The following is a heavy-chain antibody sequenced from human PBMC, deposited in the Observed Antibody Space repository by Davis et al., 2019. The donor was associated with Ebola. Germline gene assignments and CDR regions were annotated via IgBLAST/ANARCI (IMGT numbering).Heavy chain of an antibody. Sequence: AASVKVSCKASGYTFTSYAMNWVRQAPGQGLEWMGWINPHNGNTNYAQNVQGRVTMTTDTSTSTAYMEVGILRSDETAVYYCARAQFPTTSDHWGQGTLVTVSS. V-gene: IGHV1-18*01. CDR3: ARAQFPTTSDH. CDR2: INPHNGNT. D-gene: IGHD1-1*01. CDR1: GYTFTSYA. J-gene: IGHJ4*02.